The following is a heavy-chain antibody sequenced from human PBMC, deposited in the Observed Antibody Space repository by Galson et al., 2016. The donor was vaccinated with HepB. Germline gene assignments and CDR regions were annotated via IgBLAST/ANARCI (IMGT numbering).Heavy chain of an antibody. Sequence: SVKVSCKASGGTFSSYAVSWVRQAPGQGLEWMGGIIPIFGTSNYAQEFQGRLMITADEATSTAFMELSSLRSEDTAVYFCARITPANYRDSDGNYFDYWGQGTLVTVSS. CDR3: ARITPANYRDSDGNYFDY. CDR2: IIPIFGTS. CDR1: GGTFSSYA. J-gene: IGHJ4*02. V-gene: IGHV1-69*13. D-gene: IGHD4-17*01.